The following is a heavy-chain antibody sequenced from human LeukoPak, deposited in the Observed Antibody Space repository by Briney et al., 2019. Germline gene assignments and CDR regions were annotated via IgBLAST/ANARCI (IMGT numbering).Heavy chain of an antibody. CDR3: ARGGGLDV. Sequence: GGSLRLSCAASGFTFSSYSMNWVRQAPGKGLEWVSSISNSSSYIYYADSVKGRFTISRDNAKNSLYLQMSNLRAEDTAVYFCARGGGLDVWGQGATVTVSS. CDR2: ISNSSSYI. V-gene: IGHV3-21*04. CDR1: GFTFSSYS. J-gene: IGHJ6*02. D-gene: IGHD1-26*01.